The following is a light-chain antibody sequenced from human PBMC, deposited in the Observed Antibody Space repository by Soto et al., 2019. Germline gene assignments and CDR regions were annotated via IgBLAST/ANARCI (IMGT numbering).Light chain of an antibody. V-gene: IGKV1-5*01. CDR2: DAS. CDR3: QQYNSYTWT. Sequence: IQMTQSPSTLSASVGDRVTITCRASQSISSWLAWYQQKPGKAPKLLIYDASSLESGVPSRFSGSGSGTEFTLTISSLQPDDFATYCCQQYNSYTWTFGQGTKVDIK. CDR1: QSISSW. J-gene: IGKJ1*01.